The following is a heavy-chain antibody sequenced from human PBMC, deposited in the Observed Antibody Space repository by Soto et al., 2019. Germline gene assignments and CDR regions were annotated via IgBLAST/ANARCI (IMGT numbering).Heavy chain of an antibody. V-gene: IGHV1-69*13. Sequence: GASVKVSCKASGGTFSSYAISWVRQAPGQGLEWMGGIIPIFGTANYAQKFQGRVTITADESTSTAYMELSSLRSEDTAVYYCARGVKYDYVWGSYRYIPYGMDVWGQGTTVTVSS. D-gene: IGHD3-16*02. J-gene: IGHJ6*02. CDR3: ARGVKYDYVWGSYRYIPYGMDV. CDR1: GGTFSSYA. CDR2: IIPIFGTA.